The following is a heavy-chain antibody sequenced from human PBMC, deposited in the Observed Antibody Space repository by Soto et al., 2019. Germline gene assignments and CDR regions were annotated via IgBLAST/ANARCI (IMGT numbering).Heavy chain of an antibody. J-gene: IGHJ6*03. CDR3: ARDSGEQLVGRGFYYYYMDV. CDR1: GVTFSSFS. CDR2: ILSSSGSI. D-gene: IGHD6-6*01. V-gene: IGHV3-21*01. Sequence: EVQLVESGGGLVKPGGSLRLSCAASGVTFSSFSFNWVRQAPGKGMEWVSFILSSSGSIYYADSVKGRFTISRDNAKNSLYLQMNSLKDEDTAVYYCARDSGEQLVGRGFYYYYMDVWGKGTTVTVSS.